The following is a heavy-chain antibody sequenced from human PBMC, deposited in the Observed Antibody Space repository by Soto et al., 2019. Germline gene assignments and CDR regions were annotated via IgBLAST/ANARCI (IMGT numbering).Heavy chain of an antibody. V-gene: IGHV3-49*04. D-gene: IGHD3-10*01. CDR2: IRSKAYGGTT. Sequence: GGSLRLSCTASGFTFGDYAMSWVRQAPGKGLEWVGFIRSKAYGGTTEYAASVKGRFTISRDDSKSIAYLQMNSLKTEDTAVYYCTLEWFGELSSYFDYWGQGTLVTVSS. CDR1: GFTFGDYA. J-gene: IGHJ4*02. CDR3: TLEWFGELSSYFDY.